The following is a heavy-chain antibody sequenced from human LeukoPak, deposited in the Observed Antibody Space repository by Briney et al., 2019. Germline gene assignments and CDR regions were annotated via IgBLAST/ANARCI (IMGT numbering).Heavy chain of an antibody. Sequence: ASVKVSCKASGGTFSSYAISWVRQAPGQGLEWMGRIIPILGIANYAQKFQGRVTITADKSTSTAYMELSSLRSEDTAVHYCAFHSSYLWFDPWGQGTLVTVSS. CDR2: IIPILGIA. V-gene: IGHV1-69*04. J-gene: IGHJ5*02. CDR1: GGTFSSYA. D-gene: IGHD6-6*01. CDR3: AFHSSYLWFDP.